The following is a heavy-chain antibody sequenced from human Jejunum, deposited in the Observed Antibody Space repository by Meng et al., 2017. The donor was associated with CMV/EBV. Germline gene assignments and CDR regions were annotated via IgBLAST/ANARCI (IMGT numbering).Heavy chain of an antibody. CDR1: GFTVGSKY. CDR3: GRDRGEGGFFDY. Sequence: VQLFESGGGLVQPGGSLTLSCAASGFTVGSKYMNWIRQAPGKGLQWVSVINADGGTHYADSVRGRFIISRDNSKNTVHLQMNSLTDEDTAVYYCGRDRGEGGFFDYWGQGTLVTVSS. D-gene: IGHD3-16*01. J-gene: IGHJ4*01. CDR2: INADGGT. V-gene: IGHV3-66*01.